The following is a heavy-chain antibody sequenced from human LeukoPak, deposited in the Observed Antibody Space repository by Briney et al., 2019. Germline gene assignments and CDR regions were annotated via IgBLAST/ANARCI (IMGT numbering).Heavy chain of an antibody. Sequence: GGSLRLSCAASGFTVSSNYMSWVRQAPGKGLEWVSGISGSGGSTYYADSVKGRFTISRDNSKNTLFLQMNSLRAEDTAVYYCAKALGAGGLYYFDYWGQGTLVTVSS. J-gene: IGHJ4*02. CDR2: ISGSGGST. V-gene: IGHV3-23*01. CDR1: GFTVSSNY. CDR3: AKALGAGGLYYFDY. D-gene: IGHD3-16*01.